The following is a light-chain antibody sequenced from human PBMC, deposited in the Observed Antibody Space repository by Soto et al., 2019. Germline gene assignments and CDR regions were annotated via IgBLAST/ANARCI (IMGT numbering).Light chain of an antibody. CDR3: AVWDDSLKGYV. CDR2: SNN. Sequence: QAVVTQPPSASGTPGQRVTICCSGSSSNIGSNTVNWYQHLPRAAPKLLIQSNNQRPSGVPDRFSGSQSGTSASLAISGLQSEDEADYYCAVWDDSLKGYVFGTGTKLTVL. V-gene: IGLV1-44*01. J-gene: IGLJ1*01. CDR1: SSNIGSNT.